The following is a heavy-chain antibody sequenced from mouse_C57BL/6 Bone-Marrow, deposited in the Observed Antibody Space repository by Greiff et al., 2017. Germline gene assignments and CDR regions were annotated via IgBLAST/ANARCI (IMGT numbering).Heavy chain of an antibody. Sequence: VQLQESGPELVKPGASVKISCKASGYSFTSYYIHWVKQRPGQGLEWIGWIYPGSGNTKYNEKFKGKATLTADTSSSTAYMQLSSLTSEDSAVYYCARPFYDYDPAWFAYWGQGTLVTVSA. D-gene: IGHD2-4*01. CDR3: ARPFYDYDPAWFAY. V-gene: IGHV1-66*01. CDR1: GYSFTSYY. CDR2: IYPGSGNT. J-gene: IGHJ3*01.